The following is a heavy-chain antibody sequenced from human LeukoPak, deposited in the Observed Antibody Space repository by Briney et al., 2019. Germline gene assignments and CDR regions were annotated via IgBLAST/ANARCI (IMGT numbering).Heavy chain of an antibody. CDR3: ASTTTYYGGNSGGLFDY. J-gene: IGHJ4*02. D-gene: IGHD4-23*01. V-gene: IGHV1-2*02. CDR1: GYTFTGYY. CDR2: INPNSGGT. Sequence: GASVKVSCKASGYTFTGYYMHWVRQAPGQGLEWMGWINPNSGGTNYAQKFQGRVTMTRDTSISTAYMELSRLRSDDTAVYYCASTTTYYGGNSGGLFDYWGQGTLVTVSS.